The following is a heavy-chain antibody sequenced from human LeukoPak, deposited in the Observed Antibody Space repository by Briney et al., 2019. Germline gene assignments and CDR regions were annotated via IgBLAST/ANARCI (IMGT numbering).Heavy chain of an antibody. CDR3: ARDSLWFGDPPGDYFDY. CDR1: GLTFSDYT. CDR2: ISYDGSNK. J-gene: IGHJ4*02. D-gene: IGHD3-10*01. V-gene: IGHV3-30*04. Sequence: PGGSLRLSCAASGLTFSDYTMHWVRRAPGKGLEWVGLISYDGSNKYFADSVKGRFSISRDNSKNTLYLQMNSLRPDDTAVYSCARDSLWFGDPPGDYFDYWGQGTLVTVSS.